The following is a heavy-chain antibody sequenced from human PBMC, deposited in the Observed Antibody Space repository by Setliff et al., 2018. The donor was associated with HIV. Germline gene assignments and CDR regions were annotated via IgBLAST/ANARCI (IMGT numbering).Heavy chain of an antibody. CDR3: ARFVRRRGWFSSSYYYXXDV. CDR2: IYPGDSDT. V-gene: IGHV5-51*01. D-gene: IGHD3-10*01. Sequence: PGESLKXXXKGSGYSFNNYWIGWVRQMSGKGLEWMGIIYPGDSDTTYSPSFQGQVNISADKSISPAYLQWSSLKASDTAMYYCARFVRRRGWFSSSYYYXXDVWGXGTTVTVSS. J-gene: IGHJ6*03. CDR1: GYSFNNYW.